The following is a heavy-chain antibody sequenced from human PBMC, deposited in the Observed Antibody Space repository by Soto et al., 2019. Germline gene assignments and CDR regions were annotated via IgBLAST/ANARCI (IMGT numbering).Heavy chain of an antibody. CDR1: GYTLIHYY. J-gene: IGHJ6*02. D-gene: IGHD7-27*01. CDR2: INPKNGDT. Sequence: ASVKVSCKASGYTLIHYYIHWVRQAPGQGLEWLGWINPKNGDTKTTQNFQGRVTLTRDTSISAAYMEISRLRSDDTAIYYCARATGGHSFNGMDVWGQGTSFTVSS. V-gene: IGHV1-2*02. CDR3: ARATGGHSFNGMDV.